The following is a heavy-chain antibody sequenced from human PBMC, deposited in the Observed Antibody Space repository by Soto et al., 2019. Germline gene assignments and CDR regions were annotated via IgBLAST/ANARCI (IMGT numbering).Heavy chain of an antibody. CDR3: ARDLSIAVAGSTNY. J-gene: IGHJ4*02. V-gene: IGHV1-18*01. D-gene: IGHD6-19*01. CDR1: GYTFTSYG. Sequence: ASVKVSCKASGYTFTSYGISWVRQAPGQGLEWMGWISAYNGNTNYAQKLQGRVTMTTDTSTSTAYMELRSLRSDDTAVYYCARDLSIAVAGSTNYWGQGTLVTVSS. CDR2: ISAYNGNT.